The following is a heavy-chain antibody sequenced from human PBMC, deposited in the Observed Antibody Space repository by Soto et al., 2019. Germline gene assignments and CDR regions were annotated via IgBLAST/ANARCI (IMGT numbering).Heavy chain of an antibody. D-gene: IGHD2-15*01. CDR1: GFTFSSYA. Sequence: GGSLRLSCAASGFTFSSYAMNWVRQAPGKGLEWVSYISGSATSKFYADSVRGRFTISRDNGKNSLSLQMNSLTGEDTGVYFCTRVKGILVAAAFFDYWGRGTPVTVSS. J-gene: IGHJ4*02. V-gene: IGHV3-48*01. CDR2: ISGSATSK. CDR3: TRVKGILVAAAFFDY.